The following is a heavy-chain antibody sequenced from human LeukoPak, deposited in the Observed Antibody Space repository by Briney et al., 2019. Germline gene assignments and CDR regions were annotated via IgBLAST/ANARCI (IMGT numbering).Heavy chain of an antibody. D-gene: IGHD6-19*01. V-gene: IGHV1-18*01. Sequence: ASVKVSCKASGYTFTSYGISWVRQAPGQGLEWMGWISAYNGNTNYAQKLQGRVTMTTDTSTSTAYMELRSLRSDDTAVYYCARVWTGQWPPHYYYMDVWGKGTTVTISS. CDR1: GYTFTSYG. CDR3: ARVWTGQWPPHYYYMDV. J-gene: IGHJ6*03. CDR2: ISAYNGNT.